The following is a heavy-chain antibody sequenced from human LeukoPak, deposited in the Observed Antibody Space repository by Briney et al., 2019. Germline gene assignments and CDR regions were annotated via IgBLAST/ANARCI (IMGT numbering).Heavy chain of an antibody. D-gene: IGHD2-2*01. V-gene: IGHV4-59*01. CDR2: IYYSGST. CDR1: GGSISSYY. J-gene: IGHJ5*02. Sequence: SEILSLTCTVSGGSISSYYWSWIRQPPGKGLEWIGYIYYSGSTNYNPSLKSRVTISVDTSKNQFSLKLSSVTAADTAVYYCARELVVVPAASNWFDPWGQGTLVTVSS. CDR3: ARELVVVPAASNWFDP.